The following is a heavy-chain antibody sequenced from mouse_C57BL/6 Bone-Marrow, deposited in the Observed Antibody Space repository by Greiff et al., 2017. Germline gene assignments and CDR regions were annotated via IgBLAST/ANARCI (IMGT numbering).Heavy chain of an antibody. J-gene: IGHJ2*01. CDR3: TTKDYGSSYGCY. CDR1: GFNIKDYY. D-gene: IGHD1-1*01. CDR2: IDPADGDT. V-gene: IGHV14-1*01. Sequence: EVQLQQSVAELVRPGASVKLSCTASGFNIKDYYMHWVKQRPEQGLEWIGRIDPADGDTEYAPKFQGKATMTADTSSNTAYLQLSILTSDDTAVYYCTTKDYGSSYGCYWGQGTTLTVSS.